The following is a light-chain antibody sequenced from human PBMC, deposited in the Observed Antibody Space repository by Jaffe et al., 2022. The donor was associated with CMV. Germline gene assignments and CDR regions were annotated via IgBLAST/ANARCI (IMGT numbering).Light chain of an antibody. CDR3: QQYGRSPTWT. J-gene: IGKJ1*01. CDR1: QSLSSSY. CDR2: GAS. Sequence: EIVLTQSPGTLSVSPGERATLSCRASQSLSSSYLAWYQQKPGQAPRLLIYGASSRATGIPDRFSGSGSGTDFTLTISRLEPEDFAVYYCQQYGRSPTWTFGQGTKVEIK. V-gene: IGKV3-20*01.